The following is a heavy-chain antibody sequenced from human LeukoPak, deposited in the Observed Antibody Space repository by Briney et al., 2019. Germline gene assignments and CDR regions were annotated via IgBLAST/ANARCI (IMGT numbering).Heavy chain of an antibody. CDR1: GGSVRSYY. CDR3: ARASGSAYDYKYYFDY. CDR2: IYYSGST. Sequence: SETLSLTCTVSGGSVRSYYWSWIRQPPGKGLEWIGYIYYSGSTNYNPSLKSRVTMSVDTSKNQFSLKLSSVTAADTAVYYCARASGSAYDYKYYFDYWGQGTLVTVSS. V-gene: IGHV4-59*02. J-gene: IGHJ4*02. D-gene: IGHD5-12*01.